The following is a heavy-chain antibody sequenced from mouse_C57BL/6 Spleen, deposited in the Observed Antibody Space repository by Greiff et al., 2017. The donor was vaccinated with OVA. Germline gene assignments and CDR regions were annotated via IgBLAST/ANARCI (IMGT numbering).Heavy chain of an antibody. D-gene: IGHD1-1*01. CDR2: IDPSDSYT. CDR3: AITTVVGDFDV. J-gene: IGHJ1*03. Sequence: VQLQQPGAELVKPGASVKLSCKASGYTFTSYWMQWVKQRPGQGLEWIGEIDPSDSYTNYNQKFKGKATLTVDTSSSTAYMQLSSLTSEDSAVYYCAITTVVGDFDVWGTGTTVTVSS. V-gene: IGHV1-50*01. CDR1: GYTFTSYW.